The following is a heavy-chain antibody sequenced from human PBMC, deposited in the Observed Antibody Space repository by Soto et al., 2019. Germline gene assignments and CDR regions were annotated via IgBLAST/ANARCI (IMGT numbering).Heavy chain of an antibody. CDR1: GFNFSSYV. CDR3: ARDGQWLPRDGLRSSYYFDY. J-gene: IGHJ4*02. V-gene: IGHV3-33*01. Sequence: VQLVESGGGVVQPGRSLRLSCAASGFNFSSYVMHWVRQAPGKGLEWVAVIWYDGGNKYYADSVKGRFTISRDNYKNTLYLQMNSLRAEDTAVYYCARDGQWLPRDGLRSSYYFDYWGQGTLVTVSS. CDR2: IWYDGGNK. D-gene: IGHD6-19*01.